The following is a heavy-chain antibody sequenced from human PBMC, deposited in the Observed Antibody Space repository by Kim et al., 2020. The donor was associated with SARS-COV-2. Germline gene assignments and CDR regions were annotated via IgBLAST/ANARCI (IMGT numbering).Heavy chain of an antibody. CDR2: INHSGST. Sequence: SETLSLTCAVYGGSFSGYYWSWIRQPPGKGLEWIGEINHSGSTNYNPSLKSRVTISVDTSKNQFSLKLSSVTAADTAVYYCARGSPKLQVPTPVHAFDIWGQGTMVTVSS. CDR3: ARGSPKLQVPTPVHAFDI. J-gene: IGHJ3*02. CDR1: GGSFSGYY. V-gene: IGHV4-34*01. D-gene: IGHD4-17*01.